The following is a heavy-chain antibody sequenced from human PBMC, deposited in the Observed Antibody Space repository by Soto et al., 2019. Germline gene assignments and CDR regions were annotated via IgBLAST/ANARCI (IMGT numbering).Heavy chain of an antibody. CDR3: GREICEDYASSWFDH. CDR2: INGDGSFT. D-gene: IGHD3-22*01. J-gene: IGHJ5*02. V-gene: IGHV3-74*01. Sequence: PGGSLRLSCAASAFTFKNHWMHWVRQVPGKGPVWVSRINGDGSFTSYADAVKGRFTISRDNAKNTLSLQMNSLRAEDTAVYYCGREICEDYASSWFDHWGQGTLVTVSS. CDR1: AFTFKNHW.